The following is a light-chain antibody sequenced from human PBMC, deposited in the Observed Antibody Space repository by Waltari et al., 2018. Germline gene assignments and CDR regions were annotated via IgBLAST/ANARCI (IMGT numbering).Light chain of an antibody. CDR1: SSDIGFYTF. CDR2: HVR. CDR3: ASETSTTTLYV. Sequence: HSALTQPASVSGSPGQSITIPCTGTSSDIGFYTFVSWYQQHPGKAPKVMIYHVRNRPSGVSDRFSGSKSGNTASLTISGLQPEDDADYYCASETSTTTLYVFGSGTKVTVL. V-gene: IGLV2-14*03. J-gene: IGLJ1*01.